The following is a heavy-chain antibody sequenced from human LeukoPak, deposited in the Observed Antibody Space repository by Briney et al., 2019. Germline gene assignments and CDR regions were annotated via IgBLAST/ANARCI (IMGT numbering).Heavy chain of an antibody. Sequence: GGSLRLSCAASGFTFSSYAMSWVRQAPGKGLQWVSALSGSGLSTYYADSVKGRFTISRDNSKNTLYLQMNNLRAEDTAVYYCAKGGESSSWLFDYWGQGTLVLVSS. J-gene: IGHJ4*02. CDR1: GFTFSSYA. CDR2: LSGSGLST. CDR3: AKGGESSSWLFDY. V-gene: IGHV3-23*01. D-gene: IGHD6-13*01.